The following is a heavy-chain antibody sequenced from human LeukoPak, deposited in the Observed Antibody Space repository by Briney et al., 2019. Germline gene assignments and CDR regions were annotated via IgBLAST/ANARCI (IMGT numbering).Heavy chain of an antibody. CDR2: ISGSGGST. CDR3: AKDQGSGSYYTH. D-gene: IGHD1-26*01. Sequence: GESLRLSCAASGFTFSSYAMSWVRQAPGKGLEWVSAISGSGGSTYYADSVKGRFTISRDNSKNTLYLQMNSLRAEDTAVYYCAKDQGSGSYYTHWGQGTLVTVSS. CDR1: GFTFSSYA. V-gene: IGHV3-23*01. J-gene: IGHJ4*02.